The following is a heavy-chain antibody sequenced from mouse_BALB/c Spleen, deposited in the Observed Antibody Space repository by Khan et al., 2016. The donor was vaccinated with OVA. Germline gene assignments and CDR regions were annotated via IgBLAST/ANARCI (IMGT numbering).Heavy chain of an antibody. D-gene: IGHD1-1*01. CDR1: GYTFTSYT. CDR2: INPRSAYT. V-gene: IGHV1-4*01. J-gene: IGHJ4*01. CDR3: SRRTTVYAMDC. Sequence: QVQLQQSGAELTRPGASVKMSCKASGYTFTSYTMHWVKQRPGQGLEWIGYINPRSAYTNYNQNFKDKATLTADTSSSTAYMQLSSLTSEDSAVYYWSRRTTVYAMDCWGQGTSVTVSA.